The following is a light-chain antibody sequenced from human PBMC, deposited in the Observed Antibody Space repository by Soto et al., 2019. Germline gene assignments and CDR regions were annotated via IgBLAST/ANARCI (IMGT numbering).Light chain of an antibody. CDR2: VNSDGSH. Sequence: QPVLTQSPSASASLGASVKLTCTLSSGHSRYAIAWHQQQPDKGPRYLMKVNSDGSHNKGDGIPDRFSGSSSGAERYLTISSLRSEDEADYYCQAWGTDFRVFGGGTKLTVL. CDR3: QAWGTDFRV. CDR1: SGHSRYA. V-gene: IGLV4-69*01. J-gene: IGLJ2*01.